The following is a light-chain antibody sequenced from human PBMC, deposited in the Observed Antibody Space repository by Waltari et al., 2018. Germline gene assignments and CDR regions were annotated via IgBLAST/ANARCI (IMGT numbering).Light chain of an antibody. CDR1: QSIGSGY. V-gene: IGKV3-20*01. J-gene: IGKJ2*01. Sequence: ETVLTQSPGTLSLSPGERAILSCRASQSIGSGYVAWYQQRPGQAPRLLISGASRRASGIPDRFSGSGSGTDFTLTISRLEPEDFAVYYCQQFGRSPPNTFGQGTKLEIK. CDR2: GAS. CDR3: QQFGRSPPNT.